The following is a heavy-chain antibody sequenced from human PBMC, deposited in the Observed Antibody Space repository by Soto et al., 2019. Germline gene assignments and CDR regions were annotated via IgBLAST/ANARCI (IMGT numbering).Heavy chain of an antibody. CDR1: GFTFSSYG. Sequence: HPGGSLRLSCAASGFTFSSYGMHWVRQAPGKGLEWVVVISSDGSNKYYADSVKGRFTISRDNSKNTLYLQMNSLRAEDTAVYYCAKKGHNGPPFDYWGQGTLVTVSS. J-gene: IGHJ4*02. CDR2: ISSDGSNK. V-gene: IGHV3-30*18. CDR3: AKKGHNGPPFDY. D-gene: IGHD1-1*01.